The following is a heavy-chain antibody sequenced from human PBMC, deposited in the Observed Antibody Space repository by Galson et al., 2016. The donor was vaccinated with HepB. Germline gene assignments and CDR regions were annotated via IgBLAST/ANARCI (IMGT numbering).Heavy chain of an antibody. CDR1: GFIFSDFA. J-gene: IGHJ4*02. Sequence: SLRLCCAASGFIFSDFAMHWDRPAPGNGLEYVSTITTHGSGTYYADPVKGRFTISRDSSKNTLYLQMRSLRVEDTALYYCLKDEGLGYYSYYFDSWGQGTLVTVSS. D-gene: IGHD3-22*01. V-gene: IGHV3-64D*08. CDR3: LKDEGLGYYSYYFDS. CDR2: ITTHGSGT.